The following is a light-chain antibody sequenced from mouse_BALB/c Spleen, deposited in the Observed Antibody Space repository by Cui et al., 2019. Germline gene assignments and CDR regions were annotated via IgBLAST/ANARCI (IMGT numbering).Light chain of an antibody. CDR1: SSVSSSY. CDR3: QQYSGYPYT. CDR2: STS. Sequence: ENLLTQSPAIMSASPGEKVTMPCRASSSVSSSYLHWYQQKSGASPKLWIYSTSNLASGVPARFSGSGSGTSYSLTISSVEAEDAATYYCQQYSGYPYTFGGGTKLEIK. V-gene: IGKV4-57-1*01. J-gene: IGKJ2*01.